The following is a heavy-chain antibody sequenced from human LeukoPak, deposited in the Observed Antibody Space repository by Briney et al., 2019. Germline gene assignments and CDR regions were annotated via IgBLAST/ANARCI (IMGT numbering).Heavy chain of an antibody. CDR2: IYTSGST. CDR3: AKLNNYDLMIDY. V-gene: IGHV4-61*02. CDR1: GGSISSGSYY. J-gene: IGHJ4*02. Sequence: SETLSLTCTVSGGSISSGSYYWSWIRQPAGKGLEWIGRIYTSGSTYYNPSLKSRVTISVDTSKNQFSLKLSSVTAADTAVYYCAKLNNYDLMIDYWGQGTLVTVSS. D-gene: IGHD3-3*01.